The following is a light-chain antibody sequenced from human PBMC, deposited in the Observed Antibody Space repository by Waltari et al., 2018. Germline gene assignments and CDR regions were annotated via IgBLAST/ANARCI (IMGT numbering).Light chain of an antibody. CDR2: EVN. CDR1: SSDVGGYDL. V-gene: IGLV2-23*02. J-gene: IGLJ1*01. CDR3: CSYAGSSTFA. Sequence: SALTQPASVSGSPGQSITISCTGTSSDVGGYDLVSWYQQHPGKAPKLMIFEVNKRPSGVAKRVSGSRSGNTASLTISGLQAEDEADYYCCSYAGSSTFAFGTGTKVTVL.